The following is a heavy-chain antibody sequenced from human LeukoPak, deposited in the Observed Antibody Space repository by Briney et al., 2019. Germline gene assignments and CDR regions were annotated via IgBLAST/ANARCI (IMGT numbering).Heavy chain of an antibody. CDR2: IRYDGSNK. D-gene: IGHD6-13*01. J-gene: IGHJ6*03. Sequence: GGSLRLSCAASGFTFSSYGMHWVRQAPGKGLEWVAFIRYDGSNKYYADSVKGRFTISRDNSKNTLYLQMNSLRAEDTAVYYCARDFAAAGTEAYYYMDVWGKGTTVTISS. V-gene: IGHV3-30*02. CDR1: GFTFSSYG. CDR3: ARDFAAAGTEAYYYMDV.